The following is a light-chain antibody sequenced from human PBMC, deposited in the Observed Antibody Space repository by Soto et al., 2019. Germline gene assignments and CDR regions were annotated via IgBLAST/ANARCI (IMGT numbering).Light chain of an antibody. CDR3: SSYTRSTTVV. CDR2: DVS. V-gene: IGLV2-14*01. Sequence: QSALTQPASVSGSPGQSVTISCTGTSSDVGGYNYVSWYQQHPGKGPKLMIYDVSNRPSGVSNRFSGSKSGNTASLTISGLHAEDEADYYCSSYTRSTTVVFGGGTRLTV. CDR1: SSDVGGYNY. J-gene: IGLJ2*01.